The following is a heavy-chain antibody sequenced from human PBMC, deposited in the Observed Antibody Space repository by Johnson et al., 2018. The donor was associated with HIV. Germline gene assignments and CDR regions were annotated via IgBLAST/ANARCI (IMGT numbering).Heavy chain of an antibody. J-gene: IGHJ3*02. V-gene: IGHV3-53*01. CDR2: SWNSGSI. D-gene: IGHD1-26*01. Sequence: VQLVESGGGLIQPGGSLRLSCAASGFTVSSNYMSWVRQAPGKGLEWVSGISWNSGSIGYADSVKGRFTISRDNAKNTLYLQMNSLRAEDTAVYYCARERWSGELPVAFDIWGQGTMVTVSS. CDR1: GFTVSSNY. CDR3: ARERWSGELPVAFDI.